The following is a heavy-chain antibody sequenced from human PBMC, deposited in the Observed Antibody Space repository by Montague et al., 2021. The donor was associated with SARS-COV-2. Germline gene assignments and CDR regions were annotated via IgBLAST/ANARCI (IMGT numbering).Heavy chain of an antibody. V-gene: IGHV4-34*01. Sequence: SETLSLTCDVYGGSFSGSYWSWIRQPPGKGLEWIGEINHSGRTNYNPSLTSRATISVDTSKNQFSLKLSSVTAADTAVYYCAMPDCSNTSWSLYDGMDVWGQGTTVTVSS. CDR2: INHSGRT. D-gene: IGHD2-2*01. CDR3: AMPDCSNTSWSLYDGMDV. CDR1: GGSFSGSY. J-gene: IGHJ6*02.